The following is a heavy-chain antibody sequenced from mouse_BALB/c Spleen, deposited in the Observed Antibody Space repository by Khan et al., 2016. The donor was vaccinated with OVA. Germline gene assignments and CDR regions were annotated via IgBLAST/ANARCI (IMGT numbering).Heavy chain of an antibody. D-gene: IGHD2-10*02. V-gene: IGHV1-81*01. Sequence: QVRLQQSGPELVKPGASVQMSFKASGYTFTDYIINWVKQRTGQGLEWIGDIYPGSDNTYYNETFKGKATLTADKSSNTVSMPLRSLTSEDSAVYFCARSGYGTFAYWGQGTLVTVSA. CDR2: IYPGSDNT. CDR3: ARSGYGTFAY. CDR1: GYTFTDYI. J-gene: IGHJ3*01.